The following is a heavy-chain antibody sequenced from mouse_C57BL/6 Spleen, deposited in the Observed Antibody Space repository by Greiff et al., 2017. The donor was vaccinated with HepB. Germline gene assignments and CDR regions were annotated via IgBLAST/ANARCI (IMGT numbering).Heavy chain of an antibody. CDR1: GYSITSGYY. CDR2: ISYDGSN. J-gene: IGHJ3*01. Sequence: ESGPGLVKPSQSLSLTCSVTGYSITSGYYWNWIRQFPGNKLEWMGYISYDGSNNYNPSLKNRISITRDTSKNQFFLKLNSVTTEDTATYYCASNYGYDGGAWFAYWGQGTLVTVSA. V-gene: IGHV3-6*01. D-gene: IGHD2-2*01. CDR3: ASNYGYDGGAWFAY.